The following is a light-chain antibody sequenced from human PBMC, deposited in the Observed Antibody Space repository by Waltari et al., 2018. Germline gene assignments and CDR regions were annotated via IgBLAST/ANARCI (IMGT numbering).Light chain of an antibody. CDR2: DVT. Sequence: QSALTQPRSVSGSPGQSVTIAGTGTSSDVGYYNYVSWYQQHPGKAPKLIIYDVTERPSGVPDRFSGSKSGNTASLTISGLQAEDEADYYCCSYAGNYLRVFGGGTKLTVL. V-gene: IGLV2-11*01. CDR3: CSYAGNYLRV. CDR1: SSDVGYYNY. J-gene: IGLJ2*01.